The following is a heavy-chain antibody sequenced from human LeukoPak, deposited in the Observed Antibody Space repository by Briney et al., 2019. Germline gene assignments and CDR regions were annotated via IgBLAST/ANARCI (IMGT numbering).Heavy chain of an antibody. D-gene: IGHD1-26*01. Sequence: GGPLRLSCAASGFTFSNAWMSGVRQAPGKGLEWVGRIKSKTDGGTTDYAAPVKGRFTISRDDSKNTLYLQMNSLKTEDTAVYYCCLYYGVFDYWGQGTLVTVSS. CDR3: CLYYGVFDY. CDR2: IKSKTDGGTT. CDR1: GFTFSNAW. V-gene: IGHV3-15*01. J-gene: IGHJ4*02.